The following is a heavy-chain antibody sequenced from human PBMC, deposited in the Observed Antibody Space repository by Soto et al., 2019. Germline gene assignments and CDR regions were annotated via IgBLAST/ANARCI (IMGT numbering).Heavy chain of an antibody. CDR1: GFTFSSYG. Sequence: QVQLVESGGGVVQPGRSLRLSCAASGFTFSSYGMHWVRQAPGKGLEWVAVIWYDGSNKYYADSVKGRFTISRDNXKNTLYLQMNSLRAEDTAVYYCARESSSSWNAFDIWGQGTMVTVSS. CDR3: ARESSSSWNAFDI. J-gene: IGHJ3*02. CDR2: IWYDGSNK. D-gene: IGHD6-13*01. V-gene: IGHV3-33*01.